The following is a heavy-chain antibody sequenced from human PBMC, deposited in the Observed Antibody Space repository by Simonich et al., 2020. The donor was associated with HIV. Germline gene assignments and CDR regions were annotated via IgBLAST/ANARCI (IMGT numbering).Heavy chain of an antibody. CDR2: INPNSGGT. CDR3: ARAYSSGFTFDY. J-gene: IGHJ4*02. V-gene: IGHV1-2*06. CDR1: GYTFTGYY. Sequence: QVQLVQSGAEVKKPGASVKVSCKASGYTFTGYYMHWVRQAPGQGLEWMGRINPNSGGTNYAQKFQGRVTMTRETSISTAYMELSRLGSDDTAVYYCARAYSSGFTFDYWGQGTLVTVSS. D-gene: IGHD6-19*01.